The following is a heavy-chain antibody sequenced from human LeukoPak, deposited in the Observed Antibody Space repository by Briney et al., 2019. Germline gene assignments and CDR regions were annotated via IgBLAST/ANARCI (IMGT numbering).Heavy chain of an antibody. V-gene: IGHV1-2*06. Sequence: ASXXVXCKASGYTFTGYYMHWVRQAPGQGLEWMGRINPNSGGTNYAQKVQGRVTMTRDASISTAYMELSRLRSDDTAVYYCATFSYSGSYRPDYWGQGTLVTVSS. CDR1: GYTFTGYY. CDR3: ATFSYSGSYRPDY. J-gene: IGHJ4*02. D-gene: IGHD1-26*01. CDR2: INPNSGGT.